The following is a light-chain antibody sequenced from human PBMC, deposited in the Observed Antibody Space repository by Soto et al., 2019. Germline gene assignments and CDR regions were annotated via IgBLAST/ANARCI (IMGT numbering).Light chain of an antibody. CDR3: QQYGSSLPWT. CDR2: GAS. V-gene: IGKV3-20*01. Sequence: EIVLTQSPGTLSLSPGERATLSCRASQSVSSSYLAWYQRKPGQAPRLLIYGASSRATGIPDRLSGSGSGTDFTLTISRLEPEDFAVYYCQQYGSSLPWTFGQGTKVEIK. CDR1: QSVSSSY. J-gene: IGKJ1*01.